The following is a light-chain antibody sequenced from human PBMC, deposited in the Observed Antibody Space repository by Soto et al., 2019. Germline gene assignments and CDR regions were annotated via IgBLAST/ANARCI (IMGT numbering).Light chain of an antibody. CDR3: QQRRNRTPPIT. J-gene: IGKJ5*01. CDR1: QSVSSY. CDR2: DAS. V-gene: IGKV3-11*01. Sequence: ESLFTLASATLSLSPGERATLSCRAIQSVSSYLAWYQQKPGQAPRLLIYDASNRATGIPARFSGSGSGTDFTLTITSLEPEAFEVYFCQQRRNRTPPITFGQGTRLEIK.